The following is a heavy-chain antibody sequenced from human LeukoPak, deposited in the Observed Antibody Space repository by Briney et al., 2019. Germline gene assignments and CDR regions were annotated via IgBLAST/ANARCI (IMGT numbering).Heavy chain of an antibody. Sequence: SETLSLTCTVSGYSISSGYYWGWIRQPPGKGLEWIGSIYHSGSTFYNPSLKSRVTISVDTSKNQFSLKLSSVTAADTAVYYCARADRSLKMRVVYYFDYWGQGTLVTVSS. D-gene: IGHD2-15*01. J-gene: IGHJ4*02. CDR2: IYHSGST. V-gene: IGHV4-38-2*02. CDR1: GYSISSGYY. CDR3: ARADRSLKMRVVYYFDY.